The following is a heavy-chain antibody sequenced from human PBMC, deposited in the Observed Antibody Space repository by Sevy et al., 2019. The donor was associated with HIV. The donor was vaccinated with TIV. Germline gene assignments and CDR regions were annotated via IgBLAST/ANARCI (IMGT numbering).Heavy chain of an antibody. CDR2: IRSKANSYAT. CDR1: GFTFSGSA. Sequence: GGSLRLSCAASGFTFSGSAMHWVRQASGKGLEWVGRIRSKANSYATAYAASVKGRFTISRDDSKNTAYLQMNSLKTEETAVYYCTSVSDYGDYSFDYWGQGTLVTVSS. J-gene: IGHJ4*02. CDR3: TSVSDYGDYSFDY. D-gene: IGHD4-17*01. V-gene: IGHV3-73*01.